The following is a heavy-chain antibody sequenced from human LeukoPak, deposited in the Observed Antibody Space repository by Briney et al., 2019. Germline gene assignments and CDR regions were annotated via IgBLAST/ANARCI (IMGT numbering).Heavy chain of an antibody. D-gene: IGHD3/OR15-3a*01. CDR1: GFTFSSYW. Sequence: GGSLRLSCAASGFTFSSYWMHWVRQAPGKGLEWVAVIWPDGSIKYYADSVKGRFTISRDNSMNTLYLQMSSLRAEDTAVYYCASWTDYVDYWGQGTLVTVSS. J-gene: IGHJ4*02. CDR3: ASWTDYVDY. CDR2: IWPDGSIK. V-gene: IGHV3-33*08.